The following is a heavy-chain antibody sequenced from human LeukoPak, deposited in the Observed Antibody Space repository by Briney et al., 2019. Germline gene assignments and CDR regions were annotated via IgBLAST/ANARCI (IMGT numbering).Heavy chain of an antibody. CDR2: ISDNSDTR. D-gene: IGHD1-26*01. V-gene: IGHV3-23*01. Sequence: RGSLRLSCVASGFTFSSHPMTWVRQAPGPGLDWVSAISDNSDTRNYADSVRGRFTISRDNSKNTLYLQMNSLRSEDTALYYCAKVGGSLPETDYWGQGTLVTVSS. J-gene: IGHJ4*02. CDR1: GFTFSSHP. CDR3: AKVGGSLPETDY.